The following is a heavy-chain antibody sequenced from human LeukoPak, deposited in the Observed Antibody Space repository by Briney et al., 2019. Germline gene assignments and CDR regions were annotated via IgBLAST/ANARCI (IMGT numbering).Heavy chain of an antibody. J-gene: IGHJ4*02. D-gene: IGHD2-2*01. CDR1: GDSISSGAYS. V-gene: IGHV4-30-2*01. CDR3: ARGLIVPSTIFDY. CDR2: ISHSGGT. Sequence: SSLTLSLTCAVSGDSISSGAYSWTWIRQPPGEGLEWIGFISHSGGTYYNPSLKSRVTMSVDRSENQFSLKLSSVTAADTAVYYCARGLIVPSTIFDYWGQGALVTVSS.